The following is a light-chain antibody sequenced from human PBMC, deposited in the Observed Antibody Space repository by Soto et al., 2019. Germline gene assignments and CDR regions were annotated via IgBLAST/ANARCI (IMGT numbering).Light chain of an antibody. Sequence: EIVLTQSPRTLSLSPGERATLSSRASQSVSRSYLAWDQQKPGQAPILLIYGASNRATGIPDRFSGRGSGTDFAVTISTLGPEDFAVYYCQQYDTAHPAYTFGPGTKVDIK. CDR1: QSVSRSY. CDR2: GAS. V-gene: IGKV3-20*01. J-gene: IGKJ3*01. CDR3: QQYDTAHPAYT.